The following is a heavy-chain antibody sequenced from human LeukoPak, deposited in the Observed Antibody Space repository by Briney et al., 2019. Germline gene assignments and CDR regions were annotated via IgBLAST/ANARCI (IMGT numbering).Heavy chain of an antibody. D-gene: IGHD6-6*01. J-gene: IGHJ4*02. CDR2: IYYSGST. V-gene: IGHV4-39*01. CDR1: GGSISSSSYY. CDR3: ATRWESSSPFDY. Sequence: SETLSLTCTVSGGSISSSSYYWGWIRQPPGKGLEWIGSIYYSGSTYYNPSLKSRVTISVDTSKNQFSLKLSSVTAADTAVYYCATRWESSSPFDYWGQGTLVTVSS.